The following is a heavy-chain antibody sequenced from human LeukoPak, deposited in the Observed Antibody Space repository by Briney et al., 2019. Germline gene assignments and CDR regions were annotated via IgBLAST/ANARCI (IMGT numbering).Heavy chain of an antibody. CDR2: ISAYNGNT. D-gene: IGHD3-16*01. J-gene: IGHJ4*02. Sequence: ASVKVSCKASGYTFTSYGISWVRQAPGQGLEWMGWISAYNGNTNYAQKLQGRVTMTTDTSTSTAYMELRSLRSDDTAVYYCAGAVMMHGEATPALWGRGTPVTVSS. CDR3: AGAVMMHGEATPAL. CDR1: GYTFTSYG. V-gene: IGHV1-18*01.